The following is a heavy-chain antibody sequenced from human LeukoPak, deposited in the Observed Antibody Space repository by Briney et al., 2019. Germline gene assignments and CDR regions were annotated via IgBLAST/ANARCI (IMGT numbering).Heavy chain of an antibody. CDR1: GYTFTSYG. CDR3: ARDLEDGGNSS. CDR2: ISASNGNT. J-gene: IGHJ4*02. D-gene: IGHD4-23*01. V-gene: IGHV1-18*01. Sequence: AAVTVSCMASGYTFTSYGISWVRQAPGQGLEWMGWISASNGNTTYAQKLQGRVTMTTDPSTSTVYMELRSLRSDDTAVYYCARDLEDGGNSSWGQGTLVTVSS.